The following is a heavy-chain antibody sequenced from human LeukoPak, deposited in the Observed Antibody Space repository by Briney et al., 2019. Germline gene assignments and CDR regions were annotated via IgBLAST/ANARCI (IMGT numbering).Heavy chain of an antibody. J-gene: IGHJ4*02. CDR1: GFTFSSYA. D-gene: IGHD1-20*01. Sequence: GGSLRLSCAASGFTFSSYAMSWVRQAPGKGLERVSAISGSGGSTYYADSVKGRFTISRDNSKNTLYLQMNSLRAEDTAVYYCAKDPNNWNDLPTYFDYWGQGTLVTVSS. CDR2: ISGSGGST. V-gene: IGHV3-23*01. CDR3: AKDPNNWNDLPTYFDY.